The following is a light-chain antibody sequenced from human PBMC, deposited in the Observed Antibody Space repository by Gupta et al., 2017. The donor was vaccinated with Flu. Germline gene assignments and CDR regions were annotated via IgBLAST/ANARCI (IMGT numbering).Light chain of an antibody. Sequence: QSVLTQPPSASGAPGQRVTISCSASNPNLGSNPVNWYQHLPGTAPKLIIYSNSQRPSGVPDRISGSKSGTSASLAISGLQSEDEADYDCAAWDDSLNGWVFGGGTKLTVL. CDR3: AAWDDSLNGWV. CDR1: NPNLGSNP. J-gene: IGLJ3*02. V-gene: IGLV1-44*01. CDR2: SNS.